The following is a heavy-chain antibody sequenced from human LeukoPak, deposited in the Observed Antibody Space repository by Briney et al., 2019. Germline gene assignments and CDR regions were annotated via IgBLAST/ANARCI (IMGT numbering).Heavy chain of an antibody. V-gene: IGHV4-38-2*02. J-gene: IGHJ4*02. CDR2: IYHSGST. Sequence: PSETLSLTCTVSGYSISSGYYWGWIRQPPGKGLEWIGSIYHSGSTYYNPSLKSRVTISVDTSKNQFSLKLSSVTAADTAVYYCARARGIAAAPFDYWGQGTLVTVSS. D-gene: IGHD6-13*01. CDR3: ARARGIAAAPFDY. CDR1: GYSISSGYY.